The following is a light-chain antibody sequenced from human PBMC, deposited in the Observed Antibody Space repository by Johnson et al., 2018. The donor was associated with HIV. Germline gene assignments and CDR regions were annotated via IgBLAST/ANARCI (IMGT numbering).Light chain of an antibody. J-gene: IGLJ1*01. V-gene: IGLV1-51*02. CDR1: SSNIGNNY. CDR3: ATWDTGLSAGV. CDR2: ENN. Sequence: QSVLTQPPSVSAAPGQKVTISCSGSSSNIGNNYVSWYQQLQGTAPKLLIYENNKRPSRIPARFSGSKSGTSATLGITGLQTGDEADYYCATWDTGLSAGVFGTGTKVTVL.